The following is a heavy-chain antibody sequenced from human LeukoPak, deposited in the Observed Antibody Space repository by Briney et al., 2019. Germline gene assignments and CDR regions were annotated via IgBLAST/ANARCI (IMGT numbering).Heavy chain of an antibody. V-gene: IGHV3-7*01. Sequence: GGSLRLSCAASGFTFSSYWMSWVRQAPGKGLEWVANIKQDGSEKYYVDSVKGRFTISRDNAKNSLYLQMNSLRAEDTAVYYCARTPIYSNYDFWSGYRGAFDIWGQGTMVTVSS. CDR2: IKQDGSEK. CDR3: ARTPIYSNYDFWSGYRGAFDI. D-gene: IGHD3-3*01. J-gene: IGHJ3*02. CDR1: GFTFSSYW.